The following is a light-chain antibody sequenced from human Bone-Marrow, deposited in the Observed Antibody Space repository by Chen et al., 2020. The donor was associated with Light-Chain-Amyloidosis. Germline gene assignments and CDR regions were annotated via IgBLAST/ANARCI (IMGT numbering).Light chain of an antibody. CDR1: NIGSTS. V-gene: IGLV3-21*02. J-gene: IGLJ3*02. CDR3: QVWDRSRDRPV. Sequence: SYVLTQPSSVSVAPGQTATIACGGNNIGSTSVHWYQQTPGQAPLLVVYDDSDRPSGVPGRVSGGNSVNTATRTSSRVDAGDEADDDCQVWDRSRDRPVFGGGTKLTVL. CDR2: DDS.